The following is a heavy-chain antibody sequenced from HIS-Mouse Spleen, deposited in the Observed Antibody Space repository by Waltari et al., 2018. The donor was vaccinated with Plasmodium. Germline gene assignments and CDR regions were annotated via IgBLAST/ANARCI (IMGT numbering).Heavy chain of an antibody. V-gene: IGHV3-7*01. Sequence: EVQLVESGGGLVQPGGSLRLSCAASGFTFSSYWMSWGRQAPGKGLEWVANIKQEGSEKYDVDSVKGRFTISRDNAKNSLYLQMNSLRAEDTAVYYCASSWYWYFDLWGRGTLVTVSS. CDR1: GFTFSSYW. J-gene: IGHJ2*01. D-gene: IGHD6-13*01. CDR3: ASSWYWYFDL. CDR2: IKQEGSEK.